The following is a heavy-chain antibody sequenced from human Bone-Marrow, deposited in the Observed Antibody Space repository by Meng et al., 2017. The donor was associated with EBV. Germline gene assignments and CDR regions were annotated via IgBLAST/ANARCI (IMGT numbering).Heavy chain of an antibody. CDR2: IYYSGST. Sequence: QVALQESGPGLVKPSDALSLTCTVSGGSISSYYWSWIRQPPGKGLEWIGDIYYSGSTNYNPSLKSRVTISVDTSKNQFSLKLSSVTAADTAVYYCARAYASGSYQGAFDPWGQGTLVTVSS. J-gene: IGHJ5*02. D-gene: IGHD1-26*01. CDR3: ARAYASGSYQGAFDP. CDR1: GGSISSYY. V-gene: IGHV4-59*01.